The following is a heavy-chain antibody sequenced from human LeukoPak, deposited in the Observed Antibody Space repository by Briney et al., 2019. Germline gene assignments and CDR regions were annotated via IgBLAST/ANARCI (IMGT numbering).Heavy chain of an antibody. CDR1: GFTFDDYA. CDR2: ISWNSGSI. V-gene: IGHV3-9*01. D-gene: IGHD1-26*01. Sequence: PGGSLRLSCAASGFTFDDYAMHWVRQAPGKGLEWVSSISWNSGSIGYADSVKGRFTISRDNAKNSLYLQMNSLRAEDTALYYCAKEVSGNYDYWGQGTLVTVSS. J-gene: IGHJ4*02. CDR3: AKEVSGNYDY.